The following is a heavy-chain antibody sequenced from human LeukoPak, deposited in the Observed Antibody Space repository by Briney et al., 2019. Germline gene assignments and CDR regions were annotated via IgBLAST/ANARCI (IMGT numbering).Heavy chain of an antibody. V-gene: IGHV1-18*01. CDR1: GYTFTNYG. D-gene: IGHD2-2*01. CDR3: ARVLAYCSSTSCHDY. Sequence: RASVKVSRKASGYTFTNYGVSWVRQAPGQGLEWMGWISAYNGNTDYAQKLQGRVTMTTDTSTSTAYMELRSLRSDDTAVYYCARVLAYCSSTSCHDYWGQGTLVTVYS. J-gene: IGHJ4*02. CDR2: ISAYNGNT.